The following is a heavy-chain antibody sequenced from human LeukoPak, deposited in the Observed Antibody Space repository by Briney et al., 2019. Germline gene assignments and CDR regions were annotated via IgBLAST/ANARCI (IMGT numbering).Heavy chain of an antibody. Sequence: SVKVSCKASGGTFSSYAISWVRQAPGQGLEWMGGIIPIFGTANYAQKFQGRVTMTRDTSTSTVYMELSSLRSEDTAVYYCARADSSGWYYFDYWGQGTLVTVSS. D-gene: IGHD6-19*01. CDR2: IIPIFGTA. CDR3: ARADSSGWYYFDY. V-gene: IGHV1-69*05. CDR1: GGTFSSYA. J-gene: IGHJ4*02.